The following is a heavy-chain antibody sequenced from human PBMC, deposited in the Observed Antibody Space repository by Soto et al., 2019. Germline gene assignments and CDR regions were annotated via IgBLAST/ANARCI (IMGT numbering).Heavy chain of an antibody. V-gene: IGHV1-18*01. CDR2: IGAYNGNT. J-gene: IGHJ4*02. CDR1: GYTFTSYG. D-gene: IGHD3-9*01. Sequence: ASVKVSCKASGYTFTSYGISWVRQAPGQGLEWMGWIGAYNGNTNYAQKLQGRVTMTTDTSTSTAYMELRSLRSDDTAVYYCARVTYYDILTGHILGVPVYSDDWGQGTRVTVAS. CDR3: ARVTYYDILTGHILGVPVYSDD.